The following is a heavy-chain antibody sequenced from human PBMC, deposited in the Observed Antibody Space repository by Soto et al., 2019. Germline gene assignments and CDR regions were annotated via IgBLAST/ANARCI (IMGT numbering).Heavy chain of an antibody. CDR1: GYTFSNFW. V-gene: IGHV5-51*01. CDR3: ARSPRSSPYFDY. CDR2: IYPGDHET. D-gene: IGHD6-13*01. J-gene: IGHJ4*02. Sequence: GESLKISCQCSGYTFSNFWVGWVRQLPGKGLEWMGIIYPGDHETRYSPSFHGKVTISADKSINTAYLQWNSLEASDTAFYFCARSPRSSPYFDYWGQGALVTVSS.